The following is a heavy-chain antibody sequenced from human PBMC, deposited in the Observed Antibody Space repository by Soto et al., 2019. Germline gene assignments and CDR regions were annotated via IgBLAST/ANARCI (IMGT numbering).Heavy chain of an antibody. CDR2: INHSGST. CDR3: ARSVTMVRGAYWGGWFDP. CDR1: GGSFSGYY. Sequence: QVQLQQWGAGLLKPSETLSLTCAVYGGSFSGYYWSWIRQPPGKGLEWIGEINHSGSTNYNPSLKSRVTISVDTSKNQFSLKLSSVTAADTAVYYCARSVTMVRGAYWGGWFDPWGQGTLVTVSS. V-gene: IGHV4-34*01. J-gene: IGHJ5*02. D-gene: IGHD3-10*01.